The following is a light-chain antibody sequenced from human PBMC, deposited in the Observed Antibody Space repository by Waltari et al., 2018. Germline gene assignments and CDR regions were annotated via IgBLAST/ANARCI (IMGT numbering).Light chain of an antibody. V-gene: IGKV4-1*01. CDR1: HGVFSSDNRTY. CDR2: WAS. J-gene: IGKJ2*01. Sequence: DIVMTQSPDSLAVSLCERATLHCKSTHGVFSSDNRTYLAWYQHKPGQPPKLLFYWASTRESGVPDRFSGSGSGTDFTLTISSLQAEDVAVYYCQQRTNWPQTFGQGTKLEIK. CDR3: QQRTNWPQT.